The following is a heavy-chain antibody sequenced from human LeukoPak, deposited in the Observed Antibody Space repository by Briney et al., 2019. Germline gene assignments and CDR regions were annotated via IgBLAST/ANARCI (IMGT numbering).Heavy chain of an antibody. J-gene: IGHJ4*02. CDR2: IYHSGST. D-gene: IGHD4-17*01. Sequence: PSETLSLTCAVSGYSISSGYYWGWIRQPPGKGLEWIGSIYHSGSTYYNPSLKSRVTISVDTSKNQLSLKLSSVTAADTAVYYCASADGTVADYWGQETLVTVSS. CDR1: GYSISSGYY. CDR3: ASADGTVADY. V-gene: IGHV4-38-2*01.